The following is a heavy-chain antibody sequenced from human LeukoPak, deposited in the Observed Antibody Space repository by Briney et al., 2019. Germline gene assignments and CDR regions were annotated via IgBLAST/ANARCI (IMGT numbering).Heavy chain of an antibody. CDR3: ARDVVGSLDY. D-gene: IGHD1-26*01. J-gene: IGHJ4*02. CDR1: GFIFVDYW. Sequence: QTGGSLRLSCAASGFIFVDYWVTWVRQAPGKGLEWVANIKGDESARHQADSVKGRFTISRDNTRNSLYLQMTNLRGDDTAVYYCARDVVGSLDYWGQGTLVTVSS. V-gene: IGHV3-7*01. CDR2: IKGDESAR.